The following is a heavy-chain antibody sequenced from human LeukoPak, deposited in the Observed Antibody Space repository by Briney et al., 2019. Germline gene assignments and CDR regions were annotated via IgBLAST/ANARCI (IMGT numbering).Heavy chain of an antibody. CDR1: GFTFSSYA. D-gene: IGHD3-3*01. CDR3: AKYKVEYDFWSGYDYYYYGMDV. V-gene: IGHV3-23*01. CDR2: TSGSGGST. Sequence: GGSLRLSCAASGFTFSSYAMSWVRQAPGKGLEWVSATSGSGGSTYYADSVKGRFTISRDNSKNTLYLQMNSLRAEDTAVYYCAKYKVEYDFWSGYDYYYYGMDVWGQGTTVTVSS. J-gene: IGHJ6*02.